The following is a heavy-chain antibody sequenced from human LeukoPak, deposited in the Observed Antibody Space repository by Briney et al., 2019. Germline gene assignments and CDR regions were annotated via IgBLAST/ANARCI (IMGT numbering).Heavy chain of an antibody. CDR2: IYYSGST. J-gene: IGHJ6*02. CDR3: ARYCGSNSCPYYNGMDV. D-gene: IGHD2-2*01. CDR1: GGSISSSNYY. V-gene: IGHV4-39*01. Sequence: SETLSLTCIVSGGSISSSNYYWGWIRQPPGKGLEWIVNIYYSGSTYYNPSLKSRVTMSVDTSKNQFSLKLSSVTAADTAVYYCARYCGSNSCPYYNGMDVWGQGTTVTVSS.